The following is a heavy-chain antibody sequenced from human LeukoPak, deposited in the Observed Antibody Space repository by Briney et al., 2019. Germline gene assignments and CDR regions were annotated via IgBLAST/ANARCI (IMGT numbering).Heavy chain of an antibody. Sequence: VASVKVSCKPSAGTISNFTITWVRQAPGQGLEWMGRILPVLGTANYAQKFQGRVTFTADISTSTAYMDLSSLRSGDTAVYYCARRFYYDRIGYSEFWGQGTLISVSS. CDR2: ILPVLGTA. CDR1: AGTISNFT. CDR3: ARRFYYDRIGYSEF. J-gene: IGHJ4*02. D-gene: IGHD3-22*01. V-gene: IGHV1-69*08.